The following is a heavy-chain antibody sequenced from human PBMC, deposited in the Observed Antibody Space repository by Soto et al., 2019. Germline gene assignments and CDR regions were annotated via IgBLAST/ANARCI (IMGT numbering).Heavy chain of an antibody. CDR1: GFVFSNYA. CDR2: IGGSGDTT. Sequence: EVQLLESGGGLVQPGGSLRLSCAASGFVFSNYAMTWVRQAPGKGLEWVSTIGGSGDTTYYADSVKGRFAISRDNSKNTLDLQMDSLRAEDTAAYYCAKSWQSFDMWGQGPLVTVYS. CDR3: AKSWQSFDM. D-gene: IGHD3-9*01. J-gene: IGHJ4*02. V-gene: IGHV3-23*01.